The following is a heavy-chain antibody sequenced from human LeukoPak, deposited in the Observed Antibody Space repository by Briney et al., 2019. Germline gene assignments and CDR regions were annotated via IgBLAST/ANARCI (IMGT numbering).Heavy chain of an antibody. CDR2: TYYRSKWYN. J-gene: IGHJ3*02. CDR3: ARGSTVTPGNAFDI. CDR1: GDSVSSNSAA. D-gene: IGHD4-17*01. V-gene: IGHV6-1*01. Sequence: SQTLSLTCAISGDSVSSNSAAWNSIRQSPSRGLEWLGRTYYRSKWYNDYAVSVKSRITINPDTSKNQFSLQLNSVTPEDTAVYYCARGSTVTPGNAFDIWGQGTMVTVSS.